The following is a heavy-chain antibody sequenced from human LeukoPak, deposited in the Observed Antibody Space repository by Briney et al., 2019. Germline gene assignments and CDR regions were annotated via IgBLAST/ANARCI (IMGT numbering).Heavy chain of an antibody. Sequence: SGTLSLTCAVYGGSFSGYYWSWIRQPPGKGLEWIGEINHSGSTNYNPSLKSRVTISVDTSKNQFSLKLSSVTAADTAVYYCARMWTGTTSRRFDYWGQGTLVTVSS. CDR1: GGSFSGYY. V-gene: IGHV4-34*01. CDR2: INHSGST. CDR3: ARMWTGTTSRRFDY. D-gene: IGHD1-1*01. J-gene: IGHJ4*02.